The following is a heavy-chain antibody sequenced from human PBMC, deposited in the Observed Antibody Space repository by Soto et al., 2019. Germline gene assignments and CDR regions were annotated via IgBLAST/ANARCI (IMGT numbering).Heavy chain of an antibody. Sequence: EEQLVESGGDLVQPGGSLRLSCAASGFTVSNNYMSWVRQAPGKGLEWVSLIYSGGSTYYADSVKGRFTSSRDSSKNTLYLQMNNLRVEDTAMYYCAAYSHKGYWGQGTLVTASS. D-gene: IGHD3-16*01. V-gene: IGHV3-66*01. CDR2: IYSGGST. CDR1: GFTVSNNY. J-gene: IGHJ4*02. CDR3: AAYSHKGY.